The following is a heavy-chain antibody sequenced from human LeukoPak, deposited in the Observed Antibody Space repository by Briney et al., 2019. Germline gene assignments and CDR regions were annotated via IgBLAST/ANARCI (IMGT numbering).Heavy chain of an antibody. D-gene: IGHD1-1*01. CDR3: AKHAAPSGTYGLDV. CDR2: IDPSDSHT. J-gene: IGHJ6*02. CDR1: GYRFTNYW. V-gene: IGHV5-10-1*01. Sequence: GGSLRISCKGSGYRFTNYWINWVRQMPGKGLEWMGRIDPSDSHTNYSPSFQGHVTISADKSISTAYLQWSSLKASDTAMYYCAKHAAPSGTYGLDVWGQGTTVTVSS.